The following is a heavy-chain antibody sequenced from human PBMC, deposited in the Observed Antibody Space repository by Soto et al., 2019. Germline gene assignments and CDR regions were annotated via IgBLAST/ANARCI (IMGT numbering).Heavy chain of an antibody. J-gene: IGHJ5*02. V-gene: IGHV3-7*01. CDR2: IKQDGSEK. D-gene: IGHD6-25*01. CDR1: GFTFSSYW. Sequence: GGSLRLSCAASGFTFSSYWMSWVRQAPGKGLEWVANIKQDGSEKYYVDSVKGRFTISRDNAKNSLYLQMNSLRAEDTAVYYCARDPDGGSSAEWFDPWGQGTLVTVSS. CDR3: ARDPDGGSSAEWFDP.